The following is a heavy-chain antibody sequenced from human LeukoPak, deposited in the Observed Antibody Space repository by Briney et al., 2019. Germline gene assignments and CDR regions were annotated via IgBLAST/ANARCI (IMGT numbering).Heavy chain of an antibody. J-gene: IGHJ4*02. Sequence: SETLSLTCAVYGGSFSGYYWSWIRQPPGKGLEWIGEINHSGSTNYNPSLKSRVTISVDTSKNQFSLKLSSVTAADTAVYYCARRGRERLIAAAGKPVDYWGQGTLVTVSS. D-gene: IGHD6-13*01. CDR1: GGSFSGYY. V-gene: IGHV4-34*01. CDR2: INHSGST. CDR3: ARRGRERLIAAAGKPVDY.